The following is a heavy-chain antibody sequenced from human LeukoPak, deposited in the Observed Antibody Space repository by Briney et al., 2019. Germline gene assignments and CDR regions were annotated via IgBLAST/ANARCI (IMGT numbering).Heavy chain of an antibody. CDR2: IYHSGST. J-gene: IGHJ3*02. Sequence: SETLSLTCAVSGGSISSGGYSWSWIRQPPGKGLEWIGYIYHSGSTYYNPSLKSRVTISVDRSKNQFSLKLSSVTAADTAVYYCARLRVDTAMVGAFDIWGQGTMVTVSS. CDR3: ARLRVDTAMVGAFDI. D-gene: IGHD5-18*01. CDR1: GGSISSGGYS. V-gene: IGHV4-30-2*02.